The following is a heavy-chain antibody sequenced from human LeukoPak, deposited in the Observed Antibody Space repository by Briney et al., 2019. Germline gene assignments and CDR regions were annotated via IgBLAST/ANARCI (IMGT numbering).Heavy chain of an antibody. D-gene: IGHD6-13*01. J-gene: IGHJ4*02. CDR2: IKQDGSEK. V-gene: IGHV3-7*05. Sequence: PGGSLRLSCTASTFTLNNYWMSWVRQAPGKGLEWVANIKQDGSEKYHVDSVKGRFTISRDNAKNSLYLQMNSLRAEDTAVYYCASRAGYTGSWSAFDYWGQGTLVTVSS. CDR1: TFTLNNYW. CDR3: ASRAGYTGSWSAFDY.